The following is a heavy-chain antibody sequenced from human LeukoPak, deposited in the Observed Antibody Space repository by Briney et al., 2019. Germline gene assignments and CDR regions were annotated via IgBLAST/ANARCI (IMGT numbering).Heavy chain of an antibody. V-gene: IGHV3-33*06. CDR2: IWYNGGNK. D-gene: IGHD2-15*01. Sequence: PGGSLRLSCAASGFSFSNYGMYWVRQAPGKGLAWVAVIWYNGGNKYYADSVKGRFTISRDNSKNTLYLQMNSLRAEDTAIYYCGKDIGSGRVDYWGQGTLVTVSS. CDR1: GFSFSNYG. CDR3: GKDIGSGRVDY. J-gene: IGHJ4*02.